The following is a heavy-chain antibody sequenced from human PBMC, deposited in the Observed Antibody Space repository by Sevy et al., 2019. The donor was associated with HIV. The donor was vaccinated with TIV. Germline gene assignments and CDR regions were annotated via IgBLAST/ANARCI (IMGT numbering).Heavy chain of an antibody. J-gene: IGHJ4*02. Sequence: GGSLRLSCAASGFTFSSYAMSWVRQAPGKGLEWVSAISGSGGNTYYADSVKGRFTISGDNSKNTLYLQMNSLRAEDTAVYYCAKDQGSSWYFDYWGQGTLVTVSS. CDR3: AKDQGSSWYFDY. V-gene: IGHV3-23*01. CDR2: ISGSGGNT. D-gene: IGHD6-13*01. CDR1: GFTFSSYA.